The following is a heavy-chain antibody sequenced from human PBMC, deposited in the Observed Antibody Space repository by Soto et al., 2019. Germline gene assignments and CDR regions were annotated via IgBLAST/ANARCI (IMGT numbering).Heavy chain of an antibody. Sequence: PSETLSLTCTVSGGSISSSSYYWGWIRQPPGKGLEWIGSIYYSGSTYYNPSLKSRVTISVDTSKNQFSLKLSSVTAADTAVYYCARQLELPSFDYWGQGTLVTVSS. CDR3: ARQLELPSFDY. V-gene: IGHV4-39*01. D-gene: IGHD1-7*01. J-gene: IGHJ4*02. CDR2: IYYSGST. CDR1: GGSISSSSYY.